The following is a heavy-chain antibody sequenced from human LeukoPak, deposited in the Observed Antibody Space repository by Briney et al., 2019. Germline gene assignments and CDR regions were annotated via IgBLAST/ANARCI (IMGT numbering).Heavy chain of an antibody. CDR3: ARQKYYYDNSGYRIYYFDY. CDR1: DGSISSTTYY. D-gene: IGHD3-22*01. J-gene: IGHJ4*02. V-gene: IGHV4-39*01. Sequence: PSETLSLTCTVSDGSISSTTYYWGWIRQPPGKGLEWIGGISYSGTTYSNPSLKSRVTMSVDTSKNQFSLKLSSVTAADTAMYYCARQKYYYDNSGYRIYYFDYWGQGTLVTVSS. CDR2: ISYSGTT.